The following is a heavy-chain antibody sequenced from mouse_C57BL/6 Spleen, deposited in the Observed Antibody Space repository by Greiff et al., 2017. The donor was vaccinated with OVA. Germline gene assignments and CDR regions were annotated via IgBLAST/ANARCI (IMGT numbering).Heavy chain of an antibody. Sequence: EVQLQQSGPGLVKPSQSLSLTCSVTGYSITSGYYWNWIRQFPGNKLEWMGYISYDGSNNYNPSLKNRISITRDTSKNQFFLKLNSVTTEDTATYYCARDQGFTTVVAHWYFDVWGTGTTVTVSS. V-gene: IGHV3-6*01. CDR2: ISYDGSN. J-gene: IGHJ1*03. CDR3: ARDQGFTTVVAHWYFDV. CDR1: GYSITSGYY. D-gene: IGHD1-1*01.